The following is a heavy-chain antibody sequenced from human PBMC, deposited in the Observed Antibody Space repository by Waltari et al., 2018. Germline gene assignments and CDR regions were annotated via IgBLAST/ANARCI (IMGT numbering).Heavy chain of an antibody. CDR3: ARVPALGYCSGGSCYRFDY. Sequence: APGQGLEWMGWMNPNSGNTGYAQKFQGRVTMTRDTSISTAYMELSSLRSEDTAVYYCARVPALGYCSGGSCYRFDYWGQGTLVTVSS. CDR2: MNPNSGNT. J-gene: IGHJ4*02. D-gene: IGHD2-15*01. V-gene: IGHV1-8*01.